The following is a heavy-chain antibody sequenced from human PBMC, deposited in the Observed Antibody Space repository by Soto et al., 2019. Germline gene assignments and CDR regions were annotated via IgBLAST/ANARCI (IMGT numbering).Heavy chain of an antibody. CDR1: GGTFNSYA. CDR2: IIPIFRST. D-gene: IGHD6-19*01. Sequence: QVQLVQSGAEVKKPGSSVKVSCKASGGTFNSYALTWVRQAPGHGLEWMGGIIPIFRSTNYAQKFQGRVTITANRSTSTAYMELSSLRSDDTAVYYCARVLYPPYGSGWRRLYWYFDLWGRGTLVTVSS. J-gene: IGHJ2*01. CDR3: ARVLYPPYGSGWRRLYWYFDL. V-gene: IGHV1-69*06.